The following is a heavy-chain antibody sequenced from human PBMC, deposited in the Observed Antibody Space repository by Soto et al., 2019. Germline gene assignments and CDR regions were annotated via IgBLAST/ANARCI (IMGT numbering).Heavy chain of an antibody. CDR2: FFSDAER. V-gene: IGHV2-26*01. J-gene: IGHJ6*02. CDR3: ARMDGDYNYYGLDV. Sequence: ESGPTLVNPTETLTLTCSVSGSSLTNGRMGVSWIRQPPGKALEWLAHFFSDAERSYSTSMQSRLNMYKDSSGSQVVLTMTNMAPADTATYFCARMDGDYNYYGLDVWGHGIAVTVSS. CDR1: GSSLTNGRMG. D-gene: IGHD4-17*01.